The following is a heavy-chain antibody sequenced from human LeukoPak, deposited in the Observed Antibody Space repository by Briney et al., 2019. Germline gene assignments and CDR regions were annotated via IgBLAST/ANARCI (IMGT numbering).Heavy chain of an antibody. V-gene: IGHV4-39*01. CDR1: GGSISSSSYY. Sequence: SETLSLTCTVSGGSISSSSYYWGWIRQPPGKGLEWIGSIYYSGSTYYNPSLKSRVTISVDTSKNQFSLKLSSVTAADTAVYYCATQGYCSSTSCCAFDYWGQGTLVTVSS. CDR2: IYYSGST. J-gene: IGHJ4*02. CDR3: ATQGYCSSTSCCAFDY. D-gene: IGHD2-2*01.